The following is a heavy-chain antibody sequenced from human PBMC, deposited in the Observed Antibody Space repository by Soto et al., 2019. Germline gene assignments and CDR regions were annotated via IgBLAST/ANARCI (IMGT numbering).Heavy chain of an antibody. Sequence: PGGSLRLSCAASGFTFSSYAMHWVRQAPGKGLEWVAVISYDGSNKYYADSVKGRFTISRDNSKNTLYLQMNSLRAEDTAVYYCAREVMSTVTTRCFDPWGQGTLVTVSS. V-gene: IGHV3-30-3*01. CDR3: AREVMSTVTTRCFDP. CDR2: ISYDGSNK. J-gene: IGHJ5*02. D-gene: IGHD4-17*01. CDR1: GFTFSSYA.